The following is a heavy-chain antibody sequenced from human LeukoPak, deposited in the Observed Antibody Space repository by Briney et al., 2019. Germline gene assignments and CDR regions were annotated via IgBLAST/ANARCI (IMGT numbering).Heavy chain of an antibody. CDR1: GGSISGSY. J-gene: IGHJ4*02. D-gene: IGHD2-15*01. Sequence: PSETLSLTCSVSGGSISGSYWNWIRQPPGKGLEWIGYVSYSGSTNYNPSLKSRVTISVDTSKNQFSLKLSSVTAADTAVYYCARNSCPSGSCYDNRGYFDYWGQGTLVTVSS. V-gene: IGHV4-59*08. CDR2: VSYSGST. CDR3: ARNSCPSGSCYDNRGYFDY.